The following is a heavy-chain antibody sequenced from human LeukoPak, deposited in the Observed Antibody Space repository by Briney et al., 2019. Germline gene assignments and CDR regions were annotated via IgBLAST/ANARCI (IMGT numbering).Heavy chain of an antibody. J-gene: IGHJ5*02. Sequence: ASVKVSCKASGGTFSSYAISWVRQAPGQGLEWRGGIIPIFGTANYAQKFQGRVTITADKSTSTAYMELSSLRSEDTAVYYCARLGCCSGGSCYHWGQGALVTVSS. V-gene: IGHV1-69*06. CDR3: ARLGCCSGGSCYH. CDR2: IIPIFGTA. CDR1: GGTFSSYA. D-gene: IGHD2-15*01.